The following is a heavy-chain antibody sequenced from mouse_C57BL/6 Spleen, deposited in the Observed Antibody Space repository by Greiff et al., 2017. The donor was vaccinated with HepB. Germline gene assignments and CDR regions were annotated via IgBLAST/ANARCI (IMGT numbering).Heavy chain of an antibody. V-gene: IGHV1-53*01. CDR2: INPSNGGT. J-gene: IGHJ4*01. CDR3: ARPTVVATRYYAMDY. Sequence: QVQLQQPGTELVKPGASVKLSCKASGYTFTSYWMHWVTQRPGQGLEWIGNINPSNGGTNYNEKFKSKATLTVDKSSSTAYMQLSSLTSEDSAVYYCARPTVVATRYYAMDYWGQGTSVTVSS. D-gene: IGHD1-1*01. CDR1: GYTFTSYW.